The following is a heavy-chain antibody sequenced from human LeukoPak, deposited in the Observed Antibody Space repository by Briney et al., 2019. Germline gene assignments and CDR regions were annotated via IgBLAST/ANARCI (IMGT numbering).Heavy chain of an antibody. CDR3: AGEVGPKGGYYFDY. D-gene: IGHD1-26*01. CDR2: IYHSEST. Sequence: SETLSLTCTVSGYSISSGYYWGWIRQPPGKGLEWIGSIYHSESTYYNTSLKSRVTISVDTSKNQFSLKLSSVTAADTAVYYCAGEVGPKGGYYFDYWGQGTLVTVSS. J-gene: IGHJ4*02. CDR1: GYSISSGYY. V-gene: IGHV4-38-2*02.